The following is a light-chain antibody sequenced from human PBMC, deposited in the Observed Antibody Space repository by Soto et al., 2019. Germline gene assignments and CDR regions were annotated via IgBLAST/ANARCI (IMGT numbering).Light chain of an antibody. CDR2: DSE. CDR1: SSNIENNY. V-gene: IGLV1-51*01. J-gene: IGLJ2*01. Sequence: QSVLTQPPSVSAAPGQRVTIPCSGSSSNIENNYVSWYQHLPGTAPKLLIYDSEKRPSGIPDRFSGSKSGTSATLGITGLQTGDEADYYCGTWDNSLSAVVFGGGTKLTVL. CDR3: GTWDNSLSAVV.